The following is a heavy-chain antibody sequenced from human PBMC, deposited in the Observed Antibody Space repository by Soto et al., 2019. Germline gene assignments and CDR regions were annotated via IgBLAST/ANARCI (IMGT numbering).Heavy chain of an antibody. CDR1: GFTFSNYW. Sequence: EVQLVESGGGLVQPGGSLRLSCAASGFTFSNYWMSWVRQAPGKGLEWVANISQDGGEESYVASVKGRFTISRDNAKNSLYLQMNSLRAEDTAVYYCARLTPHWGQGTLVTVSS. CDR3: ARLTPH. J-gene: IGHJ4*02. D-gene: IGHD2-15*01. V-gene: IGHV3-7*01. CDR2: ISQDGGEE.